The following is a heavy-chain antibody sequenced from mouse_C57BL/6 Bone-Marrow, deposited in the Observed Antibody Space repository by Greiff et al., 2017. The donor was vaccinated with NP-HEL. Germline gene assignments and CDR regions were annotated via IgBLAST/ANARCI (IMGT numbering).Heavy chain of an antibody. CDR1: GYTFTSYT. CDR3: ARPYYSNFYAMDY. D-gene: IGHD2-5*01. V-gene: IGHV1-4*01. Sequence: QVQLKQSGAELARPGASVKMSCKASGYTFTSYTMHWVKQRPGQGLEWIGYINPSSGYTKYNQKFKDKATLTADKSSSTAYMQLSSLTSEDSAVYDGARPYYSNFYAMDYWGQGTSVTVSS. CDR2: INPSSGYT. J-gene: IGHJ4*01.